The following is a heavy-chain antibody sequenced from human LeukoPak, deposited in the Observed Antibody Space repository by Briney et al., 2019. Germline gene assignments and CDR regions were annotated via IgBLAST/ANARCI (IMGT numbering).Heavy chain of an antibody. CDR3: ASSVGGYFDY. V-gene: IGHV3-53*04. CDR2: ICSGGST. J-gene: IGHJ4*02. CDR1: GFTVSSNY. Sequence: GGSLRLSCAASGFTVSSNYMSWVRQAPGKGLEWVSVICSGGSTYYADSVKGRFTISRHNSKNTLYLQMNSLRAEDTAVYYCASSVGGYFDYWGQGTLVTVSS.